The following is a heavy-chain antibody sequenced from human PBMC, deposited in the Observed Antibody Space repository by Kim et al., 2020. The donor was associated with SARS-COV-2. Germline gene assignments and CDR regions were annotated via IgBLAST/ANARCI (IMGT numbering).Heavy chain of an antibody. Sequence: GGSLRLSCAASGFTFSSYAMSWVRQAPGKGLEWVSAISGSGGSTYYADSVKGRFTISRDNSKNTLYLQMNSLRAEDTAVYYCAKVEGYGDYEDYYYYGMDVWGQGTTVTVSS. J-gene: IGHJ6*02. D-gene: IGHD4-17*01. CDR1: GFTFSSYA. V-gene: IGHV3-23*01. CDR3: AKVEGYGDYEDYYYYGMDV. CDR2: ISGSGGST.